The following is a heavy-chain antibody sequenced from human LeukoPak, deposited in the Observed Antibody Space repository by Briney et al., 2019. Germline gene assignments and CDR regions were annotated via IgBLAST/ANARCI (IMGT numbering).Heavy chain of an antibody. Sequence: GGSLRLSCAASGFTFSSYAMSWVRQAPGKGLEWVSAISGSGSVTYHADSVRGRFTISRDNSKSTLCLQMNSLRAEDTAVYYCAKQLGYCSDGSCYFPYWGQGTLVTVSS. J-gene: IGHJ4*02. CDR2: ISGSGSVT. CDR1: GFTFSSYA. D-gene: IGHD2-15*01. V-gene: IGHV3-23*01. CDR3: AKQLGYCSDGSCYFPY.